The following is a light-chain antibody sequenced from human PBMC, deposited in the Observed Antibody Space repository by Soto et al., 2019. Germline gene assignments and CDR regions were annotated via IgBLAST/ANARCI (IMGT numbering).Light chain of an antibody. V-gene: IGLV1-40*01. CDR2: GNS. CDR1: SSNIGAGYD. Sequence: QSVLTQPPSVSGAPGQRVTISCTGSSSNIGAGYDVHWYQQLPGTAPKLLIYGNSNRPSGVPDRFSGSKSGTSASLAITGLQAEYEADYYCHSYDSSLSGRVFGTGTKLTVL. CDR3: HSYDSSLSGRV. J-gene: IGLJ1*01.